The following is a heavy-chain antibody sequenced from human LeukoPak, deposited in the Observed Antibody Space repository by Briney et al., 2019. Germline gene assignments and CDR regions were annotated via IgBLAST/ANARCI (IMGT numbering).Heavy chain of an antibody. CDR3: ARSVYHGSGTSRDDF. CDR1: GFTFSSYW. J-gene: IGHJ4*02. Sequence: GGSLRLSCAASGFTFSSYWMHWVRQAPGKGLVWVSRINSDGSSTSYADSVKGRFTISRDNAKNSLYLHMSSLRAEDTSVYYCARSVYHGSGTSRDDFWGQGTLVTVSS. D-gene: IGHD3-10*01. CDR2: INSDGSST. V-gene: IGHV3-74*01.